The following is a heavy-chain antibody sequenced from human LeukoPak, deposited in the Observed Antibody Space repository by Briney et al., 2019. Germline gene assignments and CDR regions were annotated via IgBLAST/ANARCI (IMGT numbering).Heavy chain of an antibody. CDR3: ARDPVWFGELLYYFDY. Sequence: SQTLSLTCAISGDSVSSNSAAWNWIRQSPSRGLEWLGRTYYRSKWYNDYAVSVKSRITINPDTSKNQFSLQLNSVTPGDTAVYYCARDPVWFGELLYYFDYWGQGTLVTVSS. CDR2: TYYRSKWYN. V-gene: IGHV6-1*01. D-gene: IGHD3-10*01. J-gene: IGHJ4*02. CDR1: GDSVSSNSAA.